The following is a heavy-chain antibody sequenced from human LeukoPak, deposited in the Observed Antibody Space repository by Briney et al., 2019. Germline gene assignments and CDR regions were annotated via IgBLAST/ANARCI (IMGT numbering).Heavy chain of an antibody. CDR1: GYTFTSSD. V-gene: IGHV1-8*03. Sequence: GASVKVSCKASGYTFTSSDINWVRQATGQGLEWMGWMNPNSGNTGYAQKFQGRVTITRNTSISTAYMELSSLRSEDTAVYYCARGLDYYDSSGPWGQGTLVTVSS. CDR2: MNPNSGNT. CDR3: ARGLDYYDSSGP. J-gene: IGHJ5*02. D-gene: IGHD3-22*01.